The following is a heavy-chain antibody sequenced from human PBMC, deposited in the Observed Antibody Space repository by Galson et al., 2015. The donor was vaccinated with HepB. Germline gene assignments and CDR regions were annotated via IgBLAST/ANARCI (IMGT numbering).Heavy chain of an antibody. CDR1: GFTFSSYS. Sequence: SLRLSCAASGFTFSSYSMNWVRQAPGKGLEWVSSISSSSSYIYYADSVKGRFTISRDNAKNSLYLQMNSLRAEDTAVYYCARVGYSYGYVSYCTNGVCYPEYYYGMDVWGQGTTVTVSS. CDR3: ARVGYSYGYVSYCTNGVCYPEYYYGMDV. V-gene: IGHV3-21*01. J-gene: IGHJ6*02. CDR2: ISSSSSYI. D-gene: IGHD2-8*01.